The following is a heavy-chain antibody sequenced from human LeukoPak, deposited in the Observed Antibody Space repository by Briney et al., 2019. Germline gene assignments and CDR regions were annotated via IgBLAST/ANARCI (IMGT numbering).Heavy chain of an antibody. CDR3: ARWVGYSDWFDAFDI. CDR2: IYYSGST. CDR1: GGSISSSSYY. Sequence: SETLSLTCTVSGGSISSSSYYWGWIRQPPGKGLEWIGSIYYSGSTYYNPSLKSRVTISVDTSKNQFSLKLSSVTAADTAVYYCARWVGYSDWFDAFDIWGQGTMVTVSS. D-gene: IGHD3-9*01. J-gene: IGHJ3*02. V-gene: IGHV4-39*01.